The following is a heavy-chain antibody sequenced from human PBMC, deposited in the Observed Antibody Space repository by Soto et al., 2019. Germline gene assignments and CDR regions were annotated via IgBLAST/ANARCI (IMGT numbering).Heavy chain of an antibody. Sequence: EVQLVESGGGLVQPGRSLRLSCAASGFTFDDYVMHWVRRAPGKGLEWVSGISWNSGSIDYADSVKGRFTISRDNAKNSLYLQMNSLRTEDTALYYCAKDAGRGGAEHLHHWGQGTLVIVSS. CDR2: ISWNSGSI. CDR3: AKDAGRGGAEHLHH. CDR1: GFTFDDYV. V-gene: IGHV3-9*01. J-gene: IGHJ1*01. D-gene: IGHD3-10*01.